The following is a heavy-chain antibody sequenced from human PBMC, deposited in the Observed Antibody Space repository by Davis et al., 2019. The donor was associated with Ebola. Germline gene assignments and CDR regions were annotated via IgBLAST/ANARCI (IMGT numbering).Heavy chain of an antibody. V-gene: IGHV3-21*01. D-gene: IGHD3-9*01. J-gene: IGHJ6*02. CDR1: GFTFSSYS. CDR2: ISSSSSYI. Sequence: GESLKISCTVSGFTFSSYSMNWVRQAPGKGLEWVSSISSSSSYIYYADSVKGRFTISRDNAKNSLYLQMNSLRAEDTAVYYCARESGGYYDILTGYPKPDYYYGMDVWGQGTTVTVSS. CDR3: ARESGGYYDILTGYPKPDYYYGMDV.